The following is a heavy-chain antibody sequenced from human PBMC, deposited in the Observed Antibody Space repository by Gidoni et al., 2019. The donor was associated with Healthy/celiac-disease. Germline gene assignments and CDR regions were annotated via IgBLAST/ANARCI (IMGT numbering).Heavy chain of an antibody. CDR3: ARAYYYDSSGYSLWAFDI. D-gene: IGHD3-22*01. CDR2: ISYEGSNK. V-gene: IGHV3-30-3*01. Sequence: GFTFSSYAMHWVRQAPGKGLEWVAVISYEGSNKYYADSVKGRFTISRDNSKNTLYLQMNSLRAEDTAVYYCARAYYYDSSGYSLWAFDIWGQGTMVTVSS. CDR1: GFTFSSYA. J-gene: IGHJ3*02.